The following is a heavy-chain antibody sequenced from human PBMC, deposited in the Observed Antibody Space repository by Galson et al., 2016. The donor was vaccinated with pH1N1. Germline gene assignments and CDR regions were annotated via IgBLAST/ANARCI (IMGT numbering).Heavy chain of an antibody. J-gene: IGHJ4*02. V-gene: IGHV3-53*01. Sequence: SLRLSCAASGFTVSTNSMSWVRQAPGKGLEWVSLIYTGGSTYYADSVKGRFTISRDNSKNTLYLQINSLRADDTAVYYCVRGLRGYSFSWGQGTLVTVSS. D-gene: IGHD5-18*01. CDR1: GFTVSTNS. CDR3: VRGLRGYSFS. CDR2: IYTGGST.